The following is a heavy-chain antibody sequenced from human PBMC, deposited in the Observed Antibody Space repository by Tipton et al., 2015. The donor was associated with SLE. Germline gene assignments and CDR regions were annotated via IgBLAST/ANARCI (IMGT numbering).Heavy chain of an antibody. CDR3: ARHFCSGGSCPDAFDI. CDR2: IYFSGNT. Sequence: TLSLTCTVSGGPISSSSYYWGWVRQPPGKGLEWIGSIYFSGNTCYNPSLKSRVTISVDTSKNQFSLKLSSVTAADTAMYYCARHFCSGGSCPDAFDIWGQGTVVTVSS. D-gene: IGHD2-15*01. V-gene: IGHV4-39*07. J-gene: IGHJ3*02. CDR1: GGPISSSSYY.